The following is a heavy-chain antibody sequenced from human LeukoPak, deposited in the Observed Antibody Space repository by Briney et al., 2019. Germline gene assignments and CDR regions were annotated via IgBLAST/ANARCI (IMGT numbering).Heavy chain of an antibody. Sequence: ASVKVSCKASGGTFSSYAISWVRQAPGQGLEWMGGIIPIFGTANYAQKFQGRVTITADESTSTAYMELSSLRSEDTAVYYCARDYYYDFWSGTLPGDYWGQGTLVTVSS. D-gene: IGHD3-3*01. CDR1: GGTFSSYA. V-gene: IGHV1-69*13. CDR3: ARDYYYDFWSGTLPGDY. CDR2: IIPIFGTA. J-gene: IGHJ4*02.